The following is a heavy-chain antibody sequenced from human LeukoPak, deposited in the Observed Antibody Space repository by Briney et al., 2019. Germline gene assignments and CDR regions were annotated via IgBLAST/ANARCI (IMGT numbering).Heavy chain of an antibody. CDR2: IKQDGSDT. D-gene: IGHD6-25*01. Sequence: GGSLRLSCAASGFTFSDYWMNWVRQAPGMGLEWVANIKQDGSDTYYVDSVKGRFTISRDNAKNSLYLQMNSLRAEDTAVYYCARGQRAFDIWDQGTMVTVSS. V-gene: IGHV3-7*01. CDR3: ARGQRAFDI. CDR1: GFTFSDYW. J-gene: IGHJ3*02.